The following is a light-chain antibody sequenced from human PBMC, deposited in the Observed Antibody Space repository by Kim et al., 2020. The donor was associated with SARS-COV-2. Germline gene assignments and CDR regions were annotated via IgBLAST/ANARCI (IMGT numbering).Light chain of an antibody. CDR3: QTWDTGIWV. Sequence: QLVLTQSPSASASLGASVKLTCTLSSGHSSYAIAWHQQQPEKGPRYLMKLSSDGSHSKGDGIPDRFSGSSSGAERYLTISSLQSEDEADYYCQTWDTGIWVFGGGTQLTVL. V-gene: IGLV4-69*01. CDR1: SGHSSYA. CDR2: LSSDGSH. J-gene: IGLJ3*02.